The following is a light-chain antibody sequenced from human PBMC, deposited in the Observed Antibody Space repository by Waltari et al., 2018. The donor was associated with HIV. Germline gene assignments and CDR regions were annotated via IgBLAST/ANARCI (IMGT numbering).Light chain of an antibody. Sequence: EIVFTQSSGPLSLSPGYCATISCRASQSVSSTYLAWYQQKSGQAPRLLIYGASSRATGIPDRFSGSGSGTDFTLTISRLEPEDFAVYYCQQYGSSPQTFGQGTKVDIK. CDR3: QQYGSSPQT. CDR2: GAS. CDR1: QSVSSTY. J-gene: IGKJ1*01. V-gene: IGKV3-20*01.